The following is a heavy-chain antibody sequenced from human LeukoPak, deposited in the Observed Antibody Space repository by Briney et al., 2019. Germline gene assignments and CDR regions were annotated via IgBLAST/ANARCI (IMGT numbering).Heavy chain of an antibody. J-gene: IGHJ3*02. Sequence: GGSLRLSCAASGFTLSSYWMSWVRQAPGKGLEWVANIKQDGSEKYYVDSVKGRFTISRDNAKNSLYLQMNSLRAEDTAVYYCARDQEYSGAFDIWGQGTMVTVSS. V-gene: IGHV3-7*01. CDR1: GFTLSSYW. D-gene: IGHD2-21*01. CDR2: IKQDGSEK. CDR3: ARDQEYSGAFDI.